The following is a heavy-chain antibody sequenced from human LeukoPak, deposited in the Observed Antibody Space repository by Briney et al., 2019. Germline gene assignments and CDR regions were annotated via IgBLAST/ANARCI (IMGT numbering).Heavy chain of an antibody. CDR2: INHGGST. V-gene: IGHV4-34*01. J-gene: IGHJ4*02. Sequence: SETLSLTCAVYGGSLSGDYWSWSRQSPGKGLEWIGEINHGGSTNYNPSLKSRVTMSVDTSKNHFSLKLSSVTAADTAVYFCAREGRMSMGIEYWGQGTLVTVSS. CDR1: GGSLSGDY. D-gene: IGHD4/OR15-4a*01. CDR3: AREGRMSMGIEY.